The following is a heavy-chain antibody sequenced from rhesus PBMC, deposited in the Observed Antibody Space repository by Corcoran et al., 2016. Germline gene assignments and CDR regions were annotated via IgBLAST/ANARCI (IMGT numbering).Heavy chain of an antibody. J-gene: IGHJ6*01. CDR3: TRSIAAAGPLDS. CDR1: GYTFTSYY. CDR2: ISPYNGNK. D-gene: IGHD6-31*01. Sequence: QVQLVQSGAEIKQPGASVKLSCKASGYTFTSYYMHWVRQAPGQGLEWIGLISPYNGNKGNGQNIPGKVTITTDTATSTGYMERSSMRSEDTAVYYCTRSIAAAGPLDSWGQGVVVTVSS. V-gene: IGHV1-180*01.